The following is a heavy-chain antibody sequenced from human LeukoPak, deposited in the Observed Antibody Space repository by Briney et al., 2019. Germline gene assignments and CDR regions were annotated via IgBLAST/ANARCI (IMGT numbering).Heavy chain of an antibody. Sequence: PGGSLRLSCVASGFTFSSYFMNWVRQAPGKGLEWVSVSYSGGSTYYEDSVKGRFTVSSDVSKNTLYLQMNNLRGEDTAVYYCASRHCSGENCYAGPLDFWGQGIQVTVSS. CDR3: ASRHCSGENCYAGPLDF. CDR1: GFTFSSYF. V-gene: IGHV3-53*01. D-gene: IGHD2-8*02. CDR2: SYSGGST. J-gene: IGHJ4*02.